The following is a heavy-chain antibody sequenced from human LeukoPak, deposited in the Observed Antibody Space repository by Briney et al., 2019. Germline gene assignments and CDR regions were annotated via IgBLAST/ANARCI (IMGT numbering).Heavy chain of an antibody. CDR3: AGGRMFTSGGFDS. CDR2: IYAGGTI. Sequence: PGGSLRLSCAASGFTVGSKYMSWVRQAPGKGLEWVSIIYAGGTIYHADPMKGRVTISRDNSKNTVYLQMNNLRAEETALYYFAGGRMFTSGGFDSWGQGTLVTVSS. CDR1: GFTVGSKY. J-gene: IGHJ4*02. D-gene: IGHD6-19*01. V-gene: IGHV3-53*01.